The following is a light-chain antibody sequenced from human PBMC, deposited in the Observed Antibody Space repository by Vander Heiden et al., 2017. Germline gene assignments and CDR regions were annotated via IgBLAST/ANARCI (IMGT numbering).Light chain of an antibody. CDR1: QSVSSNY. V-gene: IGKV3-20*01. J-gene: IGKJ4*01. Sequence: EIELTQSPGTLSLSPGERATLSCRASQSVSSNYLAWYRQKPGQAPRLLIYGASTRATGIPDRFSGSGSGTDFTLTISRLEPEDFAMYYCQQYGSSQTFGGGTKVEIK. CDR2: GAS. CDR3: QQYGSSQT.